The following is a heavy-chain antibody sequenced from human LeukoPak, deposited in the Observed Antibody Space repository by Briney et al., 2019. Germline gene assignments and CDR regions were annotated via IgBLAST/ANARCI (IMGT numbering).Heavy chain of an antibody. CDR2: ISSSSSYI. CDR1: GFTFSNYT. V-gene: IGHV3-21*01. Sequence: PGGSLRLSCAASGFTFSNYTMNWVRQTPGKGLEWVSSISSSSSYIFYADSVKGRFTLSRDNAKKSLYLQMNSLTAEDTAVYYCARDSHYGYSSSWFHLVHIDYWGQGTLVTVSS. J-gene: IGHJ4*02. CDR3: ARDSHYGYSSSWFHLVHIDY. D-gene: IGHD6-13*01.